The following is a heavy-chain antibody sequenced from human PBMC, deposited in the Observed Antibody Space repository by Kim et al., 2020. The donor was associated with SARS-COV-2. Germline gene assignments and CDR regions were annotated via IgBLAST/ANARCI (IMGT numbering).Heavy chain of an antibody. J-gene: IGHJ3*02. D-gene: IGHD3-3*01. CDR3: ARLIPPAYYDCWSGYYGALEI. CDR1: GGSISSSSYY. V-gene: IGHV4-39*07. CDR2: IYYSGST. Sequence: SETLSLTCTVSGGSISSSSYYWGWIRQPPGKGLEWIGSIYYSGSTYYNPSLKSRVTISVDTSKNQFSLKLSSVTAADTAVYYCARLIPPAYYDCWSGYYGALEIWGQGTLGTVSP.